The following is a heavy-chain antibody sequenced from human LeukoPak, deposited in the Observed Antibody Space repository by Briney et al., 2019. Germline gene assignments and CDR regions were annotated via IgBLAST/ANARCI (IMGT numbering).Heavy chain of an antibody. Sequence: PSETLSLTCTVSGGSTNSYFWTWIRQPPGKGLEWIGSIYYSGSTKYNPSLKSRATISLDTSKNQFSLNLSSVTAAGTAVYYCARDIRGYNYGWFDYWGQGTLVTVSS. J-gene: IGHJ4*02. CDR2: IYYSGST. D-gene: IGHD5-18*01. CDR1: GGSTNSYF. V-gene: IGHV4-59*01. CDR3: ARDIRGYNYGWFDY.